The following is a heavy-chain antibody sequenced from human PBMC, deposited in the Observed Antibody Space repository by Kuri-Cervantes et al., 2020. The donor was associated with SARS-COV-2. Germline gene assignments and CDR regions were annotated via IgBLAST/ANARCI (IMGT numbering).Heavy chain of an antibody. CDR2: IYHSGST. CDR3: ARAPQYSSRFDY. Sequence: SETLSLTCAVSGYSISSGYYWGWIRQPPGKGLEWIGYIYHSGSTYYNPSLKSRVTISVDRSKNQFSLKLSSVTAADTAVYYCARAPQYSSRFDYWGQGTLVTVSS. D-gene: IGHD6-13*01. CDR1: GYSISSGYY. J-gene: IGHJ4*02. V-gene: IGHV4-38-2*01.